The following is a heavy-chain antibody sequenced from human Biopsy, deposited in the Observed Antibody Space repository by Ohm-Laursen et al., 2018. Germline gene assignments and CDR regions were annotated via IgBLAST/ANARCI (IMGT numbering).Heavy chain of an antibody. CDR3: AKQGATILSSFDS. CDR2: ITSSGGST. CDR1: GFTFSNYA. D-gene: IGHD3-9*01. Sequence: SLRLSRAASGFTFSNYAMSWVRQALGKGLEWVSTITSSGGSTYFADSVKGRFTISRDNSKNRLYLQMNSLRGEDAAVYYCAKQGATILSSFDSWGQGTLVTVSS. V-gene: IGHV3-23*01. J-gene: IGHJ5*01.